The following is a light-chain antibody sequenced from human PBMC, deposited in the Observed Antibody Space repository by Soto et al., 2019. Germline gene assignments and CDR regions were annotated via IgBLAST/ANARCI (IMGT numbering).Light chain of an antibody. CDR2: GAY. J-gene: IGKJ2*01. V-gene: IGKV3-15*01. CDR3: QQYHDWSPYT. CDR1: QGVRSN. Sequence: EIVMTQSPATLSVSPGERATLSCRASQGVRSNLAWYQQKPGQAPRLLIYGAYTRATGVTARFSGSGSRTEFSLSISSLQSEDFAVYYCQQYHDWSPYTFGQGTKLEIK.